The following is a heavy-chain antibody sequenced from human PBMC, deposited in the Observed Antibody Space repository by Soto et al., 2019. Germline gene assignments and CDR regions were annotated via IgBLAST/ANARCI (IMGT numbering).Heavy chain of an antibody. J-gene: IGHJ4*02. CDR3: ARAHQYYGSGIYFPPFEF. D-gene: IGHD3-10*01. CDR1: GYTFTDYY. CDR2: TNPNSGDS. Sequence: ASVKVSCKASGYTFTDYYIHWMRQAPGQGLEWMGWTNPNSGDSKYAQQFQGWVTMTRDTSISTAYMELSSLKSDDTAVYYCARAHQYYGSGIYFPPFEFWGQGTLVTVSS. V-gene: IGHV1-2*04.